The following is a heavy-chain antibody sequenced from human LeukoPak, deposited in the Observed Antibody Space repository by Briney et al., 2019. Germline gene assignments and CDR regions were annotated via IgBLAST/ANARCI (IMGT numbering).Heavy chain of an antibody. V-gene: IGHV3-21*01. D-gene: IGHD6-13*01. CDR2: ISSSRTSI. CDR3: ATEGRSTTPGY. CDR1: GFTVSTNY. Sequence: SGGSLRLSCAVSGFTVSTNYMCWVRQAPGMGLEWVSSISSSRTSIYYADSVKGRFTISRDNAKNSLYLQMNSLRAEDTSVYYCATEGRSTTPGYWGQGTLVIVSS. J-gene: IGHJ4*02.